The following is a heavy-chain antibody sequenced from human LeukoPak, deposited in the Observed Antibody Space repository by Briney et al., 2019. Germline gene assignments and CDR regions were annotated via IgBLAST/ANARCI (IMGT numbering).Heavy chain of an antibody. J-gene: IGHJ6*03. D-gene: IGHD4-23*01. Sequence: SETLSLTCTVSGGSISSRSDYWGWIRQTPGKGLEWIGNLDSSGSTYYNPSLKSRVTISVGTSKNQLSLNLRSVTAADTAIYFCSRSHDYGGLYFYYYMDVWGKGTTVTVSS. CDR2: LDSSGST. CDR3: SRSHDYGGLYFYYYMDV. CDR1: GGSISSRSDY. V-gene: IGHV4-39*01.